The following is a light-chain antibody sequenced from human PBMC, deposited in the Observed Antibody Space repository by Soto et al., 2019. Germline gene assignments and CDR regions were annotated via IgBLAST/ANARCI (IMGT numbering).Light chain of an antibody. CDR3: QESYNLHT. J-gene: IGKJ4*01. CDR1: QKIKSY. V-gene: IGKV1-39*01. Sequence: QMTQSPFFLSASLGDRVPITCRASQKIKSYLNWYQQKVGKAPKLLINAASTLQSGVPLRFRGSGSGTDFTLTISSLQPEDFATYYCQESYNLHTFGGGTKVEIK. CDR2: AAS.